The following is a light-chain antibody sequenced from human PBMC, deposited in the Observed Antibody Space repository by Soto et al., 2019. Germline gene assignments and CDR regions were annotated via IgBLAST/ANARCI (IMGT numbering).Light chain of an antibody. Sequence: DIQVTQSPSSLSTSVGGRVTITCRASQSISSYLNWYQQKPGKAPNLLISTASTLQSGVPSRFSGGGSGTDFTLTISNLQPEDFATYYWQQTYTTPLTFGGGTKVEI. CDR1: QSISSY. CDR2: TAS. V-gene: IGKV1-39*01. J-gene: IGKJ4*01. CDR3: QQTYTTPLT.